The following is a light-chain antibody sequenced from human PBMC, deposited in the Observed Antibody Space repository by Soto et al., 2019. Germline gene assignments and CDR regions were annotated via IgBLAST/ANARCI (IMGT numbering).Light chain of an antibody. CDR3: MQGTHWLYT. J-gene: IGKJ2*01. CDR1: QSLVFSDGNTY. V-gene: IGKV2-30*01. CDR2: KVS. Sequence: DVVMTQSPLSLPVTLGQPASISCRSSQSLVFSDGNTYLHWFQQRLGQSPRRLIYKVSNRDSGVPDRFSGSGSGTDFTLKISRVEAEDVGVYYCMQGTHWLYTFGQGTKLEIK.